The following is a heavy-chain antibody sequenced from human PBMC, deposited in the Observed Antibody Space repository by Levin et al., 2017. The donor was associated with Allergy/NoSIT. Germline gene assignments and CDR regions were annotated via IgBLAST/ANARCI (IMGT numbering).Heavy chain of an antibody. CDR2: INPSGGST. J-gene: IGHJ4*02. V-gene: IGHV1-46*01. Sequence: GASVKVSCKASGYTFTSYYMHWVRQAPGQGLEWMGIINPSGGSTSYAQKFQGRVTMTRDTSTSTVYMELSSLRSEDTAVYYGAREDPVGAAAGTFDYWGQGTLVTVSS. CDR3: AREDPVGAAAGTFDY. D-gene: IGHD6-13*01. CDR1: GYTFTSYY.